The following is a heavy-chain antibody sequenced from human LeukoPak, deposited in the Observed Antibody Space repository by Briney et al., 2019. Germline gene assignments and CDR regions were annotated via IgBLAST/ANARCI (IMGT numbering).Heavy chain of an antibody. CDR3: ARGVDYGDYVPSYGMDV. J-gene: IGHJ6*02. CDR2: ISYDGSNK. CDR1: GFTFSSYA. V-gene: IGHV3-30-3*01. D-gene: IGHD4-17*01. Sequence: GGSLRLSCAASGFTFSSYAMHWVRQAPGKGLEWVAVISYDGSNKYYADSVKGRFTISRDNSKNTLYLQMNSLRAEDTAVYYCARGVDYGDYVPSYGMDVWGQGTTVTVSS.